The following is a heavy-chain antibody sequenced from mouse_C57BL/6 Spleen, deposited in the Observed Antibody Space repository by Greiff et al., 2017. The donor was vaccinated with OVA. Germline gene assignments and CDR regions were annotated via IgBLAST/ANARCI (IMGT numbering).Heavy chain of an antibody. J-gene: IGHJ2*01. V-gene: IGHV1-80*01. CDR2: IYPGDGDT. CDR3: ARGGTTVEGDY. Sequence: QVQLQQSGAELVKPGASVKISCKASGYAFSSYWMNWVKQRPGKGLEWIGQIYPGDGDTNYNGKFKGKATLTAYKSSSTAYMQLSSLTSEDSAVYCCARGGTTVEGDYWGQGTTLTVSS. CDR1: GYAFSSYW. D-gene: IGHD1-1*01.